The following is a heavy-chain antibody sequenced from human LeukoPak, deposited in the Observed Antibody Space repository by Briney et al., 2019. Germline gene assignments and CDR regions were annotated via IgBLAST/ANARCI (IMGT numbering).Heavy chain of an antibody. V-gene: IGHV4-59*01. CDR2: IYYSGST. D-gene: IGHD2-21*01. J-gene: IGHJ5*02. CDR3: ARYSNAVAGARWFDH. Sequence: PSETLPLTCTVSGGSLSSYYWSWIRQPPGKELEWIGYIYYSGSTNYNPSLKSRVTISLDTSKNQFSLKLSSVTAADTAIYYCARYSNAVAGARWFDHWGQGTLVTVSS. CDR1: GGSLSSYY.